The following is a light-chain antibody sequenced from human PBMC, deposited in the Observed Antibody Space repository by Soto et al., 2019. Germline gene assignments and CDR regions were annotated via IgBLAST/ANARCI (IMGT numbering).Light chain of an antibody. CDR3: QQYGGSPQT. Sequence: EIVWTQSPGTLALSPGEGATLSCRASQSVSKYLAWYQQKPGQAPRLLIYGASSRATGIPDSLSGSGSGTDFTLTISRLEPEDFAVYYCQQYGGSPQTFGQGTKVEIK. CDR1: QSVSKY. V-gene: IGKV3-20*01. CDR2: GAS. J-gene: IGKJ1*01.